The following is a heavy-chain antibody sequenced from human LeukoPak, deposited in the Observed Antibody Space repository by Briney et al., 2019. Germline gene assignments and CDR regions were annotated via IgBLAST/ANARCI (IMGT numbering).Heavy chain of an antibody. D-gene: IGHD6-19*01. V-gene: IGHV3-30*02. CDR3: AKDKDGSGRFYYYYYYMDV. CDR1: GFTFSSYG. CDR2: IRFDGSNK. J-gene: IGHJ6*03. Sequence: AGGSLRLSCAASGFTFSSYGMHWVRQAPGKGLEWVAFIRFDGSNKYYADSVKGRFTISRDNSKNTLYLQMNSLRAEDTAVYYCAKDKDGSGRFYYYYYYMDVWGKGTTVTIPS.